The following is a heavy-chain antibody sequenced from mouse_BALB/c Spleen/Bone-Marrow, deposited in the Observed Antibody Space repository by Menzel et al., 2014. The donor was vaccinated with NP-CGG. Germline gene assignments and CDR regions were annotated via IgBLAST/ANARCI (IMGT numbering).Heavy chain of an antibody. CDR1: GYSITSGYY. Sequence: EVQLVESGPGLVKPSQSLSLTCSVTGYSITSGYYWNWIRQFLGNKLEWMGYISYDGSNNYNPSLKNRISITRDTSKNQFFLKLNSVTTEDTATYYCARGDGYYGGAMDYWGQGTSVTVSS. CDR3: ARGDGYYGGAMDY. CDR2: ISYDGSN. D-gene: IGHD2-3*01. J-gene: IGHJ4*01. V-gene: IGHV3-6*02.